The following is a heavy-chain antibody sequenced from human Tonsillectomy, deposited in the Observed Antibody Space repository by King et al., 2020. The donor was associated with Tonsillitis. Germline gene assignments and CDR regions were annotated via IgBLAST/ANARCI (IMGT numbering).Heavy chain of an antibody. J-gene: IGHJ4*02. CDR3: ARYGGGSFDY. CDR1: GFTFSSYD. CDR2: IDSSSSHI. Sequence: VQLVESGGGLVKPGGSLRLSCAASGFTFSSYDLNWFRRAPGKGLEWVSSIDSSSSHIYYADPLKGRLTISRDNAKNSLYLQMNSLRGEDTDVYYCARYGGGSFDYWGQGTLVTVSS. V-gene: IGHV3-21*01. D-gene: IGHD3-10*01.